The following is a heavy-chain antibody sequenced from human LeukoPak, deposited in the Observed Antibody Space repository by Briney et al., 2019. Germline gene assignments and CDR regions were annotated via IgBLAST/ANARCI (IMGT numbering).Heavy chain of an antibody. V-gene: IGHV3-74*01. J-gene: IGHJ5*02. Sequence: GGSLRLSCAASGFTFSSYWMHWIRQAPGKGLVWVSRIKSDGSSTTYADSVKGRFTISRDNAKNTLYLQMNSLRAEDTAVYYCAKDRRGSSSSDNWFDPWGQGTLVTVSS. CDR2: IKSDGSST. CDR1: GFTFSSYW. CDR3: AKDRRGSSSSDNWFDP. D-gene: IGHD6-6*01.